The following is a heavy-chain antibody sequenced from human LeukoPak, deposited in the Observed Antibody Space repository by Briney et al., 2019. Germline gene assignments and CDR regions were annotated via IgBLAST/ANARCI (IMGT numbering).Heavy chain of an antibody. CDR3: ARGRNYYYYYMDV. J-gene: IGHJ6*03. Sequence: EASVKVSCKASGYTFTGYYMHWVRQAPGQGLEWMGWINPNSGGTNYAQKFQGRVTMTRDTSISTAYMELSRLRSDDTAVYYCARGRNYYYYYMDVWGKGTTVTVSS. V-gene: IGHV1-2*02. CDR2: INPNSGGT. CDR1: GYTFTGYY.